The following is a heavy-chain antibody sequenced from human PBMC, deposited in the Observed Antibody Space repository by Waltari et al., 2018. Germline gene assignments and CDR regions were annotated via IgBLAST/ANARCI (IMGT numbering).Heavy chain of an antibody. CDR1: GGTFSSYT. D-gene: IGHD4-17*01. Sequence: QVQLVQSGAEVKKPGSSVKVSCKASGGTFSSYTISWVRQAPGQGLGWMGRISPSRGIANYEQKFHGRVTITADKSTSTAYMELSSLRSEDTAVYYCARFERSNDYGDYESPDAFDIWGQGTMVTVSS. V-gene: IGHV1-69*02. CDR2: ISPSRGIA. CDR3: ARFERSNDYGDYESPDAFDI. J-gene: IGHJ3*02.